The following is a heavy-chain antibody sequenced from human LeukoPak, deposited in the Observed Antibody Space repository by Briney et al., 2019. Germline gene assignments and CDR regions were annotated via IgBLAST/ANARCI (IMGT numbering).Heavy chain of an antibody. V-gene: IGHV3-7*01. CDR1: GFTFSRYW. J-gene: IGHJ4*02. CDR2: IKQDGSEK. Sequence: GGSLRLSCAASGFTFSRYWMTWVRQAPGKGLEWVANIKQDGSEKYYVDSVKGRFTISRDNAKNSLYLQMNSLRAEDTAVYFCAREPYGSGSYNFDYWGQGTLVTVSS. CDR3: AREPYGSGSYNFDY. D-gene: IGHD3-10*01.